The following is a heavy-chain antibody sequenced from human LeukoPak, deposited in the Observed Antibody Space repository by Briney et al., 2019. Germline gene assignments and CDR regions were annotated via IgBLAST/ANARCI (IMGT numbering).Heavy chain of an antibody. CDR1: GGSISTSSYH. D-gene: IGHD3-22*01. J-gene: IGHJ4*02. CDR3: ARHYAESGFYYYFDH. Sequence: PSETLSLTCTVSGGSISTSSYHWGWIRQPPGKGLDWIGTIYYSGSTYYNPSLKSRLTISVDTSKKQFYSKLSAVTAADTAVYYCARHYAESGFYYYFDHWGQGTLGTVSS. V-gene: IGHV4-39*01. CDR2: IYYSGST.